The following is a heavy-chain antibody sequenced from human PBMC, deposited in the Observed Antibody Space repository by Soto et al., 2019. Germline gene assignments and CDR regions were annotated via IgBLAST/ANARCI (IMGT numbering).Heavy chain of an antibody. V-gene: IGHV1-3*01. CDR2: INAGNGNT. CDR1: GYTFTSYA. Sequence: ASVKVSCKASGYTFTSYAMHWVRQAPGQRLEWMGWINAGNGNTKYSQKFQGRVTITRDTSASTAYMELSSLRSEDTAVYYCARGTKHYWNDIVPRVANWFDPWGQGTLVTVSS. D-gene: IGHD1-1*01. J-gene: IGHJ5*02. CDR3: ARGTKHYWNDIVPRVANWFDP.